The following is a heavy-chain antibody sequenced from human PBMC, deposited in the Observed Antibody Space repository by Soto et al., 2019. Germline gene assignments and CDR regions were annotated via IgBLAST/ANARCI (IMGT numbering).Heavy chain of an antibody. CDR1: GFTFSSYS. Sequence: LRLSCAASGFTFSSYSMNWVRQAPGKGLEWVSYISSSSSTIYYADSVKGRFTISRDNAKNSLYLQMNSLRAEDTAVYYCARSTINWFDPWGQGTLVTVSS. D-gene: IGHD3-10*01. J-gene: IGHJ5*02. CDR3: ARSTINWFDP. CDR2: ISSSSSTI. V-gene: IGHV3-48*01.